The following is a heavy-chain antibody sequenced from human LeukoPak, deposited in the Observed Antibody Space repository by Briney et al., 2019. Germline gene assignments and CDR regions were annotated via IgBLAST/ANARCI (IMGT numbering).Heavy chain of an antibody. D-gene: IGHD4-23*01. CDR2: INPSGGST. Sequence: GASVKVSCKASGYTFTSYYMHWVRQATGQGHEWMGIINPSGGSTSYAQKFQGRVTMTRDMSTSTVYMELSRLRSDDTAVYYCARAGGGTLYFDYWGQGTLVTVSS. J-gene: IGHJ4*02. CDR3: ARAGGGTLYFDY. CDR1: GYTFTSYY. V-gene: IGHV1-46*01.